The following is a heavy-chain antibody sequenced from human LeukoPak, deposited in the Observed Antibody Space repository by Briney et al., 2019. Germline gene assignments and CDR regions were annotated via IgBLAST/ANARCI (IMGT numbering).Heavy chain of an antibody. Sequence: TGGSLRLSCVVSGFSVSSNYISWVRQAPGKGLEWVSVIYSGGSTYYADSVRGRFIISRDNSKNEVYLQMNSLRAEDTAVYYCARVKDFDYWGQGTLVTVSS. CDR1: GFSVSSNY. V-gene: IGHV3-66*01. CDR2: IYSGGST. J-gene: IGHJ4*02. CDR3: ARVKDFDY.